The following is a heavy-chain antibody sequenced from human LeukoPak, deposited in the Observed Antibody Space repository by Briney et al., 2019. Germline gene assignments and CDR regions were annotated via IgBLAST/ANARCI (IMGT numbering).Heavy chain of an antibody. CDR1: GFTFSSYS. J-gene: IGHJ4*02. CDR3: ARVDSRYGGSRAAY. V-gene: IGHV3-21*01. CDR2: ISSGSSYI. Sequence: PGGSLRLSCAASGFTFSSYSMNWVRQAPGKGLDWVSSISSGSSYIYYADSVKGRFTIYRDNAKNSLYLQMHSLRAEDTAVYYCARVDSRYGGSRAAYWGQGPLVTVSS. D-gene: IGHD1-26*01.